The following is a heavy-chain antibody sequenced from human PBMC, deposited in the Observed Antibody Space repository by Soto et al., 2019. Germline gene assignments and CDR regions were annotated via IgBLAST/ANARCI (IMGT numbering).Heavy chain of an antibody. V-gene: IGHV1-8*01. D-gene: IGHD6-19*01. CDR3: ARTHFGAVAGT. Sequence: QVQLVQSGAEVKKPGASVKVSCKTSGYTFTSYDIHWVRQATGQGPEWMGWMNPNSGNSVYAQKFQGRITLTRNTSMSTVYMELSSLRSEDTAVYYCARTHFGAVAGTWGQGTLVTVSS. J-gene: IGHJ5*02. CDR2: MNPNSGNS. CDR1: GYTFTSYD.